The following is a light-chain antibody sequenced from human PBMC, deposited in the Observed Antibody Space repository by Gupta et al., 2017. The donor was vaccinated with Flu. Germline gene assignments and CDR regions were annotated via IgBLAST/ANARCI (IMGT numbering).Light chain of an antibody. J-gene: IGLJ1*01. CDR2: DVT. Sequence: TQPRIVSGSPGQSVTISCTGTSNDVGGYDRVSWYKQRPGKAPKLILYDVTERPSGVPDRFSGSKSGNTASLTISGLQADDEADYYCSSHAGRVTWVFGTGTTVTVL. CDR3: SSHAGRVTWV. V-gene: IGLV2-11*01. CDR1: SNDVGGYDR.